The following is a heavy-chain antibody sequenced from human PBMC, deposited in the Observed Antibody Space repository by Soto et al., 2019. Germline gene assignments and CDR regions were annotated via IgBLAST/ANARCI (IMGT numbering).Heavy chain of an antibody. D-gene: IGHD2-2*03. CDR1: GYTLTESS. CDR2: FDPEDGET. V-gene: IGHV1-24*01. Sequence: ASVKVSCKVSGYTLTESSMHWVRQAPGKGLEWMGGFDPEDGETIYAQKFQGRVTMTEDTSTGTAYMELSSLRSEDTAVYYCATLGYCSSTSCFYYYYGMDVWGQGTTVTVSS. CDR3: ATLGYCSSTSCFYYYYGMDV. J-gene: IGHJ6*02.